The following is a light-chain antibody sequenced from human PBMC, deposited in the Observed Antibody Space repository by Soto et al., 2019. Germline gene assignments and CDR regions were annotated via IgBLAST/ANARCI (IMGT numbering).Light chain of an antibody. V-gene: IGLV4-69*01. CDR2: LNSDGSH. J-gene: IGLJ3*02. Sequence: QLVLTQSPSASASLGASVKFTCTLSSGHSSYAIAWHQQQPEKGPRYLMKLNSDGSHSKGDGIPDRFSGSSSGAERYLTISIVQSEDEAHYYCRTLGTGIWVFGGGTKLTVL. CDR1: SGHSSYA. CDR3: RTLGTGIWV.